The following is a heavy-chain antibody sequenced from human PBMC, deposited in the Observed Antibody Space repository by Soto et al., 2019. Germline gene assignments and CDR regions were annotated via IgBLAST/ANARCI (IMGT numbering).Heavy chain of an antibody. J-gene: IGHJ5*02. D-gene: IGHD3-10*01. V-gene: IGHV4-30-4*01. CDR3: ASRISLGRALCGLDP. CDR1: GCSINSGDHY. CDR2: IDYSGST. Sequence: SETLSLTCTVSGCSINSGDHYWTWIRQTPGKGREWIGHIDYSGSTYYNPSLKSRLLISLDTAKNQFSLNLTAVTAAATAEYYCASRISLGRALCGLDPWGQGTLVTVSS.